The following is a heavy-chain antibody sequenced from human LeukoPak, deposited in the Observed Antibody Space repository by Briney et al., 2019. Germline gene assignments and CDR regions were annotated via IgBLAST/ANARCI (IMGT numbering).Heavy chain of an antibody. Sequence: GGSLRLSCAASGFTFSSYWMSWVRQAPGKGLEWVSYISSSSSTIYYADSVKGRFTISRDNAKNSLYLQMNSLRAEDTAVYYCAFDSGSYYGMDVWGQGTTVTVSS. V-gene: IGHV3-48*01. CDR1: GFTFSSYW. D-gene: IGHD1-26*01. CDR2: ISSSSSTI. J-gene: IGHJ6*02. CDR3: AFDSGSYYGMDV.